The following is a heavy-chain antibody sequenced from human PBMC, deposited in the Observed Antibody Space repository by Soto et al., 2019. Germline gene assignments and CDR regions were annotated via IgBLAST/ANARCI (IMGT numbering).Heavy chain of an antibody. CDR2: ISSSSSTI. D-gene: IGHD3-9*01. Sequence: MRLSCAASGFTFSSYSMNWVRQAPGKGLEWVSYISSSSSTIYYADSVKGRFTISRDNAKNSLYLQMNSLRDEDTAVYYCARVGDILTGYYDFDYWGQGTLVTVSS. V-gene: IGHV3-48*02. CDR1: GFTFSSYS. CDR3: ARVGDILTGYYDFDY. J-gene: IGHJ4*02.